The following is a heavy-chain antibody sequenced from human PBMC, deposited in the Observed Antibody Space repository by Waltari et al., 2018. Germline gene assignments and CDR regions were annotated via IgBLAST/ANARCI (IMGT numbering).Heavy chain of an antibody. D-gene: IGHD1-26*01. J-gene: IGHJ4*02. V-gene: IGHV1-2*02. CDR3: ARDPGPIVGAPDY. CDR2: INPKNGDT. CDR1: VYSLPDSH. Sequence: VQLVQSGTEVKKPGASVKVACQASVYSLPDSHLHWFRQTPGQGLEWLGWINPKNGDTGYAQNFLGRVTMTRDTSINTVYMDLSGLRSDDTAVFYCARDPGPIVGAPDYWGQGTLVTVSS.